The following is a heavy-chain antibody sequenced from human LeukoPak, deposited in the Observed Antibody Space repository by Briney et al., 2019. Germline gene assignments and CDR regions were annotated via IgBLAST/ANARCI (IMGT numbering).Heavy chain of an antibody. CDR3: ARTSLEWLLFDY. J-gene: IGHJ4*02. Sequence: ASVKVSCKASGYTFTSYDINWVRQATGQGLEWMGWMNPNSGNTGYAQKFQGRVTITRNTSISTAYMELSSLRSEDTAVYYCARTSLEWLLFDYWGQGTLVTVSS. CDR1: GYTFTSYD. CDR2: MNPNSGNT. V-gene: IGHV1-8*03. D-gene: IGHD3-3*01.